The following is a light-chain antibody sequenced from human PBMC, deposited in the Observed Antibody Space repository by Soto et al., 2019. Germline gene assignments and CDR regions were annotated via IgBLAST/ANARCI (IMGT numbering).Light chain of an antibody. CDR3: QQYNTYPRT. J-gene: IGKJ4*01. Sequence: DIQMTQSPSTLSASVGDRVTITCRASQTISNWLAWYHQKPGKAPKVLIFDASTLDGGVPSRFSGRRSGTDFTLTISSLQPSDFATYYCQQYNTYPRTFGGGTKVDIK. CDR2: DAS. CDR1: QTISNW. V-gene: IGKV1-5*01.